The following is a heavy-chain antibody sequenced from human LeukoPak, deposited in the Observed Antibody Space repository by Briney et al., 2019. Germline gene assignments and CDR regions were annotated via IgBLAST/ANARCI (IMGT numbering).Heavy chain of an antibody. CDR2: ISSSSSYI. J-gene: IGHJ6*02. CDR1: GFTFSSYS. Sequence: GSLRLSCAASGFTFSSYSMNWVRQAPGKGLEWVSSISSSSSYIYYADSVKGRFTISRDNAKNSLYLQMNSLRAEDTAVYYCARDRGDRPPPLSGGMDVWGQGTTVTVSS. CDR3: ARDRGDRPPPLSGGMDV. D-gene: IGHD2/OR15-2a*01. V-gene: IGHV3-21*01.